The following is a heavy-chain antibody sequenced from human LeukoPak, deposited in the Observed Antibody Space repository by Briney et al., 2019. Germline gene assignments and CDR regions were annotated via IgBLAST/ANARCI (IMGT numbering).Heavy chain of an antibody. D-gene: IGHD1-1*01. J-gene: IGHJ4*02. CDR3: VTYWNDSYALY. Sequence: SETLSLTCAVYGGSFSGYYWSWIRQPPGKGLEWIGEINHSGSTNYNPSLKSRVTISVDTSKNQFSLKLSSVTAADTAVYYCVTYWNDSYALYWGQGTLVTVS. CDR1: GGSFSGYY. V-gene: IGHV4-34*01. CDR2: INHSGST.